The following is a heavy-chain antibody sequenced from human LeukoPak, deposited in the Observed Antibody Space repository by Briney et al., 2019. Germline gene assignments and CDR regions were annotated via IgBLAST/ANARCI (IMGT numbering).Heavy chain of an antibody. CDR1: GGSISSYY. V-gene: IGHV4-59*01. CDR2: IYYSGST. CDR3: ARGAFSYYDSSGYPY. Sequence: SETLSLTCTVSGGSISSYYWSWIRQPPGKGLEWIGYIYYSGSTNYNPSLKSRVTISVDTSKNQFSLKLSSVTAADTAVYYCARGAFSYYDSSGYPYWGQGTLVTVSS. J-gene: IGHJ4*02. D-gene: IGHD3-22*01.